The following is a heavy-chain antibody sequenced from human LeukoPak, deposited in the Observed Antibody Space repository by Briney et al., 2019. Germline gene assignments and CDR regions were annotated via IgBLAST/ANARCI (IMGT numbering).Heavy chain of an antibody. D-gene: IGHD3-10*01. CDR2: FDPEDGET. Sequence: ASVKVSCKVSGYTLTELSMHWVRQAPGKGLEWMGGFDPEDGETIYAQKFQGSVTMTEDTSTDTAYMELSSLRSEDTAVYYCATDSYGSGSPFDYWGQGTLVTVSS. J-gene: IGHJ4*02. CDR1: GYTLTELS. CDR3: ATDSYGSGSPFDY. V-gene: IGHV1-24*01.